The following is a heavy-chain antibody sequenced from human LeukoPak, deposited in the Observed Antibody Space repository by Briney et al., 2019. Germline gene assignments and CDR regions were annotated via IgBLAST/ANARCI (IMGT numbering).Heavy chain of an antibody. V-gene: IGHV3-74*01. J-gene: IGHJ4*02. CDR3: AKTDRYRPFDY. CDR1: GFTFSSYW. CDR2: INSDGSST. Sequence: GGSLILSCAAPGFTFSSYWMHWVRQAPGKGLVWVSRINSDGSSTSYAASVKRRFTISRDNDKNTLYLQMNSLRADDTAVYCCAKTDRYRPFDYWGQGTLVTVSS. D-gene: IGHD3-16*02.